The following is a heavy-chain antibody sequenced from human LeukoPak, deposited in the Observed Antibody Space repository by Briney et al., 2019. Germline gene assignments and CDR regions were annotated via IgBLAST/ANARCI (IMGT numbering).Heavy chain of an antibody. V-gene: IGHV1-8*01. CDR2: MNPNSGNT. D-gene: IGHD5-24*01. CDR3: ACRDRESNLPFDY. CDR1: GCTFTSYD. Sequence: ASVKVSCKASGCTFTSYDINWVRQATGQGLEWMGWMNPNSGNTGYAQKFQGRVTMTTDTSTSTAYMELRSLRSDDTAVYYCACRDRESNLPFDYWGQGTLVTVSS. J-gene: IGHJ4*02.